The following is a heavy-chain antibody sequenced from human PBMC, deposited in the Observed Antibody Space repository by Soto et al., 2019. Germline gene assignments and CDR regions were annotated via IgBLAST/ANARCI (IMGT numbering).Heavy chain of an antibody. J-gene: IGHJ4*02. V-gene: IGHV3-33*01. CDR2: IWYDGSNK. CDR1: GFTFSSYG. D-gene: IGHD3-22*01. Sequence: GGSLRLSCAASGFTFSSYGMHWVRQAPGKGLEWVAVIWYDGSNKYYADSVKGRFTISRDNSKNTLYLQMNSLRAEDTAVYYCAREYYDSSGYYYPGPLPPADYWGQGTLVTVSS. CDR3: AREYYDSSGYYYPGPLPPADY.